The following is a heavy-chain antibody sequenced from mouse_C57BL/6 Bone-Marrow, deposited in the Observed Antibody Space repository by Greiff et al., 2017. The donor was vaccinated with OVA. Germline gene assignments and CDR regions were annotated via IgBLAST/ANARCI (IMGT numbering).Heavy chain of an antibody. Sequence: EVQLVESGGGLVKPGGSLKLSCAASGFTFSSYAMSWVRQTPEKRLEWVATISDGGSYTYYPDNVKGRFTISRDNAKNNLYLQMSHLKSEDTAMYYCARDPRYSNYPYYYAMDYWGQGTSVTVSS. CDR3: ARDPRYSNYPYYYAMDY. V-gene: IGHV5-4*01. J-gene: IGHJ4*01. CDR2: ISDGGSYT. CDR1: GFTFSSYA. D-gene: IGHD2-5*01.